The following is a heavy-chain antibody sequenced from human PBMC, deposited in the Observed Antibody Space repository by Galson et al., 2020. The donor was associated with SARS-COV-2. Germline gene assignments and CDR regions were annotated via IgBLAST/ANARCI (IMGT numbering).Heavy chain of an antibody. CDR3: SAESSRTSSSPPFYYFYLDV. Sequence: GGSLRLSCSASGSSFNNAWMNWVRQAPGRGLEWVGRIKSSVDGGATDYATAVKGRFTISRDDSQNSLYLQMNSLKTEDTAEYYCSAESSRTSSSPPFYYFYLDVWGKGTTVTVSS. CDR1: GSSFNNAW. D-gene: IGHD6-6*01. CDR2: IKSSVDGGAT. V-gene: IGHV3-15*01. J-gene: IGHJ6*03.